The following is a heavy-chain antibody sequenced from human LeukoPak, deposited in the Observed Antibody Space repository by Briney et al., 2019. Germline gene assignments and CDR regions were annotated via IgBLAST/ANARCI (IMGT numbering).Heavy chain of an antibody. J-gene: IGHJ6*02. V-gene: IGHV1-2*02. Sequence: GASVKVSCKASGYTFTGYYMHWVRQAPGQGLEWMGWINPNSGGTNYAQKFQGRVIMTRDTSISTAYMELSRLRSDDTAVYCCARGGPPSSLEGPFLEYYYYYYGMDVWGQGPTVTVSS. D-gene: IGHD3-3*01. CDR2: INPNSGGT. CDR1: GYTFTGYY. CDR3: ARGGPPSSLEGPFLEYYYYYYGMDV.